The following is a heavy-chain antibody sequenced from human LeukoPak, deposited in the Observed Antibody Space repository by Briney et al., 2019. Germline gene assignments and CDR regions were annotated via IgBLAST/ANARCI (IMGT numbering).Heavy chain of an antibody. D-gene: IGHD3-22*01. CDR1: GFTFSKYS. Sequence: GGSLRLSCAASGFTFSKYSMIWVRQAPGKGLEWVSSISSSSDYIYYGDSVKGRFAISRDNAKNSLYLQMNSLRAEDTAAYYCARDTYYYDTSGFYPKSNWFDPWGQGTXX. J-gene: IGHJ5*02. V-gene: IGHV3-21*01. CDR3: ARDTYYYDTSGFYPKSNWFDP. CDR2: ISSSSDYI.